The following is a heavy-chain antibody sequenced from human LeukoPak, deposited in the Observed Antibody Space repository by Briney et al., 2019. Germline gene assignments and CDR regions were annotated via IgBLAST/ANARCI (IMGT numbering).Heavy chain of an antibody. V-gene: IGHV3-21*01. D-gene: IGHD6-6*01. CDR3: AEVPTGDSSS. CDR1: GFTFSSYS. CDR2: ISSSSSYI. Sequence: GGSLRLSCAASGFTFSSYSMNWVRQAPGKGLEWVSSISSSSSYIYHADSVKGRFTISRDNAKNSLYLQMNSLRAEDTAVYYCAEVPTGDSSSWGQGTLVTVSS. J-gene: IGHJ4*02.